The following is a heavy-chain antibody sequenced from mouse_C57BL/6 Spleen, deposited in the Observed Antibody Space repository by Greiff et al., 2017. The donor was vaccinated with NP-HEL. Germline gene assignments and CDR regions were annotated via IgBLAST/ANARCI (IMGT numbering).Heavy chain of an antibody. J-gene: IGHJ2*01. CDR2: IDPSDSYT. V-gene: IGHV1-59*01. Sequence: QVQLQQPGAELVRPGTSVKLSCKASGYTFTSYWMHWVKQRPGQGLEWIGVIDPSDSYTNYNQKFKGKATLTVDTSSSTAYMQLSSLTSEDSAVYYCAGGDYYFDYWGQGTTLTVSS. CDR3: AGGDYYFDY. CDR1: GYTFTSYW.